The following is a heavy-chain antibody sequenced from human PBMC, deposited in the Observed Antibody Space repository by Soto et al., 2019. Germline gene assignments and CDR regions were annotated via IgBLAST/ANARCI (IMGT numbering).Heavy chain of an antibody. Sequence: EVQLVETGGGLIQPGGSLRLSCAASGFTVSSNYMSWVRQSPGKGLEWVSVIYSGGSTYYADSVKGRFTISRDNTKTTLYLQRNRLRAEETDVYYCAREGVRCSVGSCYFRGGMDVW. J-gene: IGHJ6*03. CDR2: IYSGGST. CDR1: GFTVSSNY. V-gene: IGHV3-53*05. CDR3: AREGVRCSVGSCYFRGGMDV. D-gene: IGHD2-15*01.